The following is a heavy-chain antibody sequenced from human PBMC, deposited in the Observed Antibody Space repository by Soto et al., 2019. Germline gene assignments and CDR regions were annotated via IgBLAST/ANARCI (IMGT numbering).Heavy chain of an antibody. CDR3: ARIPVDPSMIYGLYP. CDR1: GGSVSSGDYY. CDR2: IYYSGNT. Sequence: SETLSLTCTVSGGSVSSGDYYWSWIRQPPGKGLEWIGYIYYSGNTNYNPSLKSRVIISVDTSKNLFSLKLTSVTAADTAVYFCARIPVDPSMIYGLYPWGQGTVVTVSS. V-gene: IGHV4-61*08. D-gene: IGHD3-16*01. J-gene: IGHJ5*02.